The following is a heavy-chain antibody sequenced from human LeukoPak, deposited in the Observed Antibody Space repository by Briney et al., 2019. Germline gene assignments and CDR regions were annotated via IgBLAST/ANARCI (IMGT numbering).Heavy chain of an antibody. CDR1: GFPFSGYS. V-gene: IGHV3-21*01. CDR2: MSILSGIT. CDR3: AREFEYSTSGAGY. Sequence: GGSLRLSCAGSGFPFSGYSMNWVRQTPGKGLEWVSSMSILSGITYYAESVKGRFTVSRDNAKNLLHLQMDSLRVEDTAIYYCAREFEYSTSGAGYWGQGTLVTVSS. D-gene: IGHD6-6*01. J-gene: IGHJ4*02.